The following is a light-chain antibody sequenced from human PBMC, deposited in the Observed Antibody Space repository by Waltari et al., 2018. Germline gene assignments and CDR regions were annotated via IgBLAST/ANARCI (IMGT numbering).Light chain of an antibody. J-gene: IGLJ1*01. CDR1: SSDGGGYNY. V-gene: IGLV2-14*01. Sequence: SALTQPASVSGSPGQSITLSCPGTSSDGGGYNYVSWYQQHPGKAPKLMIYAVSNRPSGVSNRFSGSKSGNTASLTISGLQAEDEADYYCSSYTSSSTLSFGTGTKVTVL. CDR3: SSYTSSSTLS. CDR2: AVS.